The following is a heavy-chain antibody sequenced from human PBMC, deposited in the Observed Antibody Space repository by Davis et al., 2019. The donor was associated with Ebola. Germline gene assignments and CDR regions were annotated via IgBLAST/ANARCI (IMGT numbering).Heavy chain of an antibody. Sequence: GESLKISCAASGFTFSSYWMHWVRQAPGKGLVWVSRINSDGSSTSYADSVKGRFTISRDNAKNSLYLQMNSLRAEDTAVYYCARGKELRYFACMDVWGQGTTVTVSS. D-gene: IGHD3-9*01. CDR2: INSDGSST. CDR1: GFTFSSYW. CDR3: ARGKELRYFACMDV. J-gene: IGHJ6*02. V-gene: IGHV3-74*01.